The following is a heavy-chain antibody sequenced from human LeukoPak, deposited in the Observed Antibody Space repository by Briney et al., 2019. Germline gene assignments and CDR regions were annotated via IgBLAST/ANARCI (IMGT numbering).Heavy chain of an antibody. Sequence: GGSLRLSCAASGFTFSSYSMNWVRQAPGKGLEWVSSISSSSSYIYYADSVKGRSTISRDNAKNSLYLQMNSLRAEDTAVYYCARDSGSRRYYYGMDVWGQGTTVTVSS. CDR2: ISSSSSYI. V-gene: IGHV3-21*01. D-gene: IGHD6-25*01. CDR1: GFTFSSYS. J-gene: IGHJ6*02. CDR3: ARDSGSRRYYYGMDV.